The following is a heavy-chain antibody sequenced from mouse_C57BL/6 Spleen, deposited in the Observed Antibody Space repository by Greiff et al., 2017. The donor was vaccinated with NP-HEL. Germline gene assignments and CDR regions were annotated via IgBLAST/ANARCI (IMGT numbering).Heavy chain of an antibody. V-gene: IGHV1-82*01. D-gene: IGHD3-3*01. CDR2: IYPGDGDT. Sequence: VQLQQSGHELVKPGASVKISCKASGYAFSSSWMNWVKQRPGKGLEWIGRIYPGDGDTNYNGKFKGKATLTADKSSSTAYMQLSSLTSEDSAVYFCARWGDDYFDYWGQGTTLTVSS. CDR3: ARWGDDYFDY. CDR1: GYAFSSSW. J-gene: IGHJ2*01.